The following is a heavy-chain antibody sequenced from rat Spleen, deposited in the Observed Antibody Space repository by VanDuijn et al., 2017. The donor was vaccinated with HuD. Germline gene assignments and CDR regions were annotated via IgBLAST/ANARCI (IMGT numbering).Heavy chain of an antibody. J-gene: IGHJ3*01. D-gene: IGHD2-1*01. CDR1: GYSITNNY. CDR2: IRSSGSS. Sequence: EVQLQESGPGLVKPSQSLSLTCSVTGYSITNNYWGWIRKFPGNKMEWIGHIRSSGSSSYNPSLESRISITRDTSKNQFFLHLNSVTAEDTATYYCARSLDTYGWFAYWGQGTLVTVSS. CDR3: ARSLDTYGWFAY. V-gene: IGHV3-1*01.